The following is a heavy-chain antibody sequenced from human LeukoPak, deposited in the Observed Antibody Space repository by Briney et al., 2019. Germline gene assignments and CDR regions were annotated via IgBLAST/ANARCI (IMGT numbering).Heavy chain of an antibody. J-gene: IGHJ5*02. V-gene: IGHV1-46*01. Sequence: ASVKVSCKVSGNTFTGYFIHWVRQAPGQGLEWMGIINPSGGSTSYAQKFQGRVTMTRDTSTSTVYMELSSLRSEDTAVYYCARPYSSSSPWDWFDPWGQGTLVTVSS. D-gene: IGHD6-6*01. CDR3: ARPYSSSSPWDWFDP. CDR1: GNTFTGYF. CDR2: INPSGGST.